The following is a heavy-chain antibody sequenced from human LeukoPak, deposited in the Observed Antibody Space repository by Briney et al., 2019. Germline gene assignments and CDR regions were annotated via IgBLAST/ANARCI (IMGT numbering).Heavy chain of an antibody. V-gene: IGHV5-51*01. D-gene: IGHD2-21*02. CDR1: GYSFTSNW. CDR2: IYPGDSDT. J-gene: IGHJ6*03. CDR3: ARLEVVVTAIGPQNYYYYYMDV. Sequence: GESLKISCKGSGYSFTSNWIGWVRQMPGKGLEWMGIIYPGDSDTRYSPSFQGQVTISADKSINTAYLQWSSLKASDTAIYYCARLEVVVTAIGPQNYYYYYMDVWGKGTTVTISS.